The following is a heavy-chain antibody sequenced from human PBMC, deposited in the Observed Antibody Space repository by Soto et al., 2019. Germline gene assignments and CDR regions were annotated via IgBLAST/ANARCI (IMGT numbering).Heavy chain of an antibody. CDR3: ARVHWNYGPFDY. CDR1: GGSISSSNW. V-gene: IGHV4-4*02. J-gene: IGHJ4*02. Sequence: QVQLQESGPGLVKPSGTLSLTCAVSGGSISSSNWWSWVRQPPGKGLEWIGEIYHSGSTNYNPSLKSRVTISVDKSKNQFSLKLRSATAAHTTVYYCARVHWNYGPFDYWGQGTLVTVFS. D-gene: IGHD1-7*01. CDR2: IYHSGST.